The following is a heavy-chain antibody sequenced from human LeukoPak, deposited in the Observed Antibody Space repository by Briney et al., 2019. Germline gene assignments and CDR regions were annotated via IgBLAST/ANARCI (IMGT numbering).Heavy chain of an antibody. Sequence: ASVKVSCQATGGTFTSYAMNWVRQAPGQGLEWMGWINTNTGSPTYAQGFTGLFVFSLDTSVSTAYLQISSLKAEDTAVYYCPRDPLGLGFDYWGQGTLVTVSS. CDR1: GGTFTSYA. CDR3: PRDPLGLGFDY. CDR2: INTNTGSP. D-gene: IGHD3-16*01. J-gene: IGHJ4*02. V-gene: IGHV7-4-1*02.